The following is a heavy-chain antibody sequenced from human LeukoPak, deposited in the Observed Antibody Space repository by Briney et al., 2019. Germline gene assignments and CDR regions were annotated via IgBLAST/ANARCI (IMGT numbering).Heavy chain of an antibody. D-gene: IGHD3-10*01. CDR1: GFTVSSNY. CDR2: IYSGGST. CDR3: ASTYYYGSGSAPLYYYYGMDV. V-gene: IGHV3-53*01. Sequence: GGSLRLSCAASGFTVSSNYMSWVRQAPGKGLEWVSVIYSGGSTYYADSVKGRFTISRGNSKNTLYLQMNSLRAEDTAVYYCASTYYYGSGSAPLYYYYGMDVGGQGTTVTVSS. J-gene: IGHJ6*02.